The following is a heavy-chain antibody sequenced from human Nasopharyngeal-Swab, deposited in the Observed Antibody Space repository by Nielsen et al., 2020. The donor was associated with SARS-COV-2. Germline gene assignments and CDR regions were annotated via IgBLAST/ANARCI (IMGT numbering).Heavy chain of an antibody. CDR1: GYSFTSYW. CDR2: IYPSDSET. V-gene: IGHV5-51*01. D-gene: IGHD6-19*01. CDR3: ARGWYSGTEY. Sequence: GESLKISCKGSGYSFTSYWIAWVRQMPGKGLEWMGLIYPSDSETRYSPSFEGQVTISADKSISTAYLQWSSLKASDTAMYYCARGWYSGTEYWGQGTLVTVSS. J-gene: IGHJ4*02.